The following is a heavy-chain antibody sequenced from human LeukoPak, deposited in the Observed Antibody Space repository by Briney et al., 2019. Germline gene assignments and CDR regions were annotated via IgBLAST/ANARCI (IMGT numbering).Heavy chain of an antibody. CDR2: IGANGGDT. CDR3: GRDWKLDY. CDR1: GFTFNNYA. Sequence: GGSLRLSCAASGFTFNNYAMSWVRQAPGKELEWVSAIGANGGDTKYADSVKGRFTISRDNSKNTLYLQMNSLRVEDTAIYYCGRDWKLDYWGQGTLVTVSS. V-gene: IGHV3-23*01. J-gene: IGHJ4*02. D-gene: IGHD1-1*01.